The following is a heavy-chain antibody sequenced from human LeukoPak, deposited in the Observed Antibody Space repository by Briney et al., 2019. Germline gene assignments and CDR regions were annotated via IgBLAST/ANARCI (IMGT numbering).Heavy chain of an antibody. CDR1: GGSISSYY. J-gene: IGHJ6*03. V-gene: IGHV4-59*01. CDR2: IYYSGST. CDR3: ARDALGGGSGMFGYYYMAV. D-gene: IGHD3-10*01. Sequence: PSETLSLTCTVSGGSISSYYWSWIRQPPGKGLEWIGYIYYSGSTNYNPSLKSRVTISVDTSKNQFSLKLSSVTAADTAVYYCARDALGGGSGMFGYYYMAVWGKGTTVTVSS.